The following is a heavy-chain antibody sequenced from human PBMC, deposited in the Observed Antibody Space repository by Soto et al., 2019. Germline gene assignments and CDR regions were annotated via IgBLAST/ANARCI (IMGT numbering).Heavy chain of an antibody. CDR3: VKTDYYYCSGDCPYYFDY. CDR1: GFTFSSYA. Sequence: GGSMRHSCSASGFTFSSYAMHWVGQAPGKGLEYVSAISRNGGSTYYANSVMGRFTISRYNSKNTLYLQMSSLRDEGTAMYYFVKTDYYYCSGDCPYYFDYWGQGTLVTVSS. J-gene: IGHJ4*02. V-gene: IGHV3-64D*09. CDR2: ISRNGGST. D-gene: IGHD3-22*01.